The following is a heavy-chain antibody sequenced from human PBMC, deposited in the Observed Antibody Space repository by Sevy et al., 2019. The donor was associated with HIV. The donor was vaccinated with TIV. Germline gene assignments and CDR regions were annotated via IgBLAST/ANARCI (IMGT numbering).Heavy chain of an antibody. CDR1: GFTFSTYS. J-gene: IGHJ6*02. V-gene: IGHV3-21*03. CDR3: ARDGARITLVQGVMAYYHGMDV. D-gene: IGHD3-10*01. Sequence: SGYLRLSCAASGFTFSTYSMNWVRQAPGKGLEWVSSISSSSNYIYYADSVKGRFTVSRDNAKNSLYLQMNSLRAEETALYYCARDGARITLVQGVMAYYHGMDVWGQGTTVTVSS. CDR2: ISSSSNYI.